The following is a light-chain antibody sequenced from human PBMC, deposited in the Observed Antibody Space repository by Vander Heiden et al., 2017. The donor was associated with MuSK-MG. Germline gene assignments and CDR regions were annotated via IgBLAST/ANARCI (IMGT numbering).Light chain of an antibody. J-gene: IGKJ3*01. CDR2: DAS. CDR1: QGISSA. Sequence: PSSLSASVGDRVTITCRASQGISSALAWYQQKPGKAPKLLIYDASSLESGVPSRCSGSVSGTEFCLTISSLQSEDFATYYCQQSNSYPFTFGPGTKVDIK. CDR3: QQSNSYPFT. V-gene: IGKV1-13*02.